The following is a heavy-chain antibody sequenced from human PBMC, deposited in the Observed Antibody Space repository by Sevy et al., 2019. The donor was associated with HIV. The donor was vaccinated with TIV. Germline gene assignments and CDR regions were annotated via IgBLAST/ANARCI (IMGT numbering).Heavy chain of an antibody. J-gene: IGHJ3*02. CDR3: AGGRYDSSGSFDAFDI. V-gene: IGHV3-23*01. CDR2: IYGSSGGT. D-gene: IGHD3-22*01. CDR1: GFTFISYA. Sequence: GGSLRLSCKPSGFTFISYAMSWVRQAPGKGLEWVSTIYGSSGGTYYADSVKGRFTISRDNSKNMLYLQMNSLRTEDTAVYYCAGGRYDSSGSFDAFDIWGQGTMVTVSS.